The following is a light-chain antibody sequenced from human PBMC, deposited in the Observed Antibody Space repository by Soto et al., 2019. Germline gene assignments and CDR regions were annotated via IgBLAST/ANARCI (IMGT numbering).Light chain of an antibody. CDR2: GNS. CDR3: NSYAGSNTYV. V-gene: IGLV1-40*01. J-gene: IGLJ1*01. Sequence: QSVLTQPPSVSGAPGQRVTISCTGSSSNIGAGYDVHWYQQLPGTAPKLLIYGNSNRPSGVPDRFSGSKSGTSASLAITGLQAEDEADYYCNSYAGSNTYVFGTGTKLTVL. CDR1: SSNIGAGYD.